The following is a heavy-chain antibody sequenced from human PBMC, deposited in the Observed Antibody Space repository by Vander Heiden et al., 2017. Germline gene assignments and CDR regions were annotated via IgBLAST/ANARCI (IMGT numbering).Heavy chain of an antibody. CDR2: INSDVSST. V-gene: IGHV3-74*01. D-gene: IGHD5-18*01. CDR1: GFTYSSYW. J-gene: IGHJ4*02. Sequence: EVQLVEAGGGLVQPGGSLRLCCGAAGFTYSSYWMHWVRQAPGKGLVWVSRINSDVSSTSYADSVKGRFTISRDNAKNTLYLQMNSLRAEDTAVYYCASGDSHGYNYWGQGTLVTVSS. CDR3: ASGDSHGYNY.